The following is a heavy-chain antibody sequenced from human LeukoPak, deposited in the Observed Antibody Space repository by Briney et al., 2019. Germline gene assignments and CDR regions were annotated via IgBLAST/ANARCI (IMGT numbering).Heavy chain of an antibody. CDR2: GDYSGGT. D-gene: IGHD2-2*02. CDR3: ARGPYLLVPAAIRD. J-gene: IGHJ4*02. Sequence: SETLSLTCTVSGDSFTSVTDYWAWIRQPPGKGLEWIATGDYSGGTYYNPSLESRVAISADMSKNQISLQLTSVTGADTAVYYCARGPYLLVPAAIRDWGQGTLVTVSS. V-gene: IGHV4-39*07. CDR1: GDSFTSVTDY.